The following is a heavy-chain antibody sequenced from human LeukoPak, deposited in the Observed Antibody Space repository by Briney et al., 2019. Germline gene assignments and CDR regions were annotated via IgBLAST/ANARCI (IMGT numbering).Heavy chain of an antibody. Sequence: GESLKISCKGSGYSFTSYWIGWVRQMPGKGLEWMGIIYPGDSDTRYSPSFQGQVTISADKSISTAYLQWSSLKASDTAMYYCARAGYCSGGSCYDAFDIWGQGTMVTVSS. J-gene: IGHJ3*02. V-gene: IGHV5-51*01. D-gene: IGHD2-15*01. CDR1: GYSFTSYW. CDR2: IYPGDSDT. CDR3: ARAGYCSGGSCYDAFDI.